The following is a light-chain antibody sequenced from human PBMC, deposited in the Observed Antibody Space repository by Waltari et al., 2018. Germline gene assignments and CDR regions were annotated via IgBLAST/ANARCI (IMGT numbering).Light chain of an antibody. CDR3: CSYVGSVV. Sequence: QSALAQPASVSGSPGQAITISCTGTSSDVGSYNYVSWYQQHPGKGPKLIIYDVSERPSGVSNRFSGSKSGNTASLTISGLQAEDEADYYSCSYVGSVVFGGGTKLTVL. V-gene: IGLV2-23*02. CDR1: SSDVGSYNY. J-gene: IGLJ2*01. CDR2: DVS.